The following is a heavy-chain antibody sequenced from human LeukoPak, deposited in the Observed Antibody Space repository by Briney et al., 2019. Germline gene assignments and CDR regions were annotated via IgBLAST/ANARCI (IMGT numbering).Heavy chain of an antibody. J-gene: IGHJ6*03. CDR1: GGSISSYY. D-gene: IGHD6-6*01. V-gene: IGHV4-59*01. Sequence: SETLSLTCTVSGGSISSYYWSWIRQPPGKGLEWIGYIYYSGSTNYNPSLKSRVTISVDTSKNQFSLKLSSVTAADTAVYYCARVGSIAAFYYYMDVWGKGTTVIVSS. CDR3: ARVGSIAAFYYYMDV. CDR2: IYYSGST.